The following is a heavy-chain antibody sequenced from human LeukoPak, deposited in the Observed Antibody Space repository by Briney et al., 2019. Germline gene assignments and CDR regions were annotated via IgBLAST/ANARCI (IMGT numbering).Heavy chain of an antibody. CDR2: IYFSGST. CDR1: GGSISGSTYH. Sequence: TSSETLSLTCTVSGGSISGSTYHWGWIRQPPGKGLEWIGSIYFSGSTYYNPSLKSRVTISVDTSKNQFSLRLSSVTAADTDVYYCARLGDTQFVYWGQGTLVTVSS. D-gene: IGHD3-16*01. V-gene: IGHV4-39*01. CDR3: ARLGDTQFVY. J-gene: IGHJ4*02.